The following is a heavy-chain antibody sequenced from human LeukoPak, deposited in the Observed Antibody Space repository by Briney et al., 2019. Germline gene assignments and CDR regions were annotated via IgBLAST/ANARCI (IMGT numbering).Heavy chain of an antibody. Sequence: ASVKVSCKASGYTFTSYDINWVRQATGQGLELMGWMNPNSGNTGYAQKFQGRVTMTRNTSISTAYMELSSLRSEDTAVYYCARARGVVVPAAKARRGNWFDPWGQGTLLTVSS. V-gene: IGHV1-8*01. D-gene: IGHD2-2*01. CDR1: GYTFTSYD. J-gene: IGHJ5*02. CDR2: MNPNSGNT. CDR3: ARARGVVVPAAKARRGNWFDP.